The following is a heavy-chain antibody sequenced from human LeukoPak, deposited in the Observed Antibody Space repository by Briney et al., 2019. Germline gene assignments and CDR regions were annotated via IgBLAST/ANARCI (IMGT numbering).Heavy chain of an antibody. J-gene: IGHJ6*03. CDR1: GYTFTGYY. V-gene: IGHV7-4-1*02. CDR3: ARGGYSYGPKDYYYYYMDV. D-gene: IGHD5-18*01. CDR2: INTNTGNP. Sequence: PGASVKVSCKASGYTFTGYYMHWVRQAPGQGLEWMGWINTNTGNPTYAQGFTGRFVFSSDTSVSTAYLQISSLKAEDTAVYYCARGGYSYGPKDYYYYYMDVWGKGTMVTVSS.